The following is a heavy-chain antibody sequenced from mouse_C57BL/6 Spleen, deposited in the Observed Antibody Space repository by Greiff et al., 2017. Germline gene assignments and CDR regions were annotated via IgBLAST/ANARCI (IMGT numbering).Heavy chain of an antibody. CDR1: GYTFTSYW. V-gene: IGHV1-55*01. D-gene: IGHD2-3*01. CDR2: LYPGSGST. Sequence: QVQLQQPGAELVKPGTSVTMSCKASGYTFTSYWITWVKQRPGQGLEWIGDLYPGSGSTNYNEKFKSKATLTVDTSSSTAYMQLSSLTSEDSAVYYCASIYDGYDYWGQGTTLTVSS. J-gene: IGHJ2*01. CDR3: ASIYDGYDY.